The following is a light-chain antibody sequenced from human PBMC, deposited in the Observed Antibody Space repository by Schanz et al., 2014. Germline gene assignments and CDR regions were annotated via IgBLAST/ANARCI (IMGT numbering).Light chain of an antibody. Sequence: DIVLTQSPATLSLSPGERATLSCRASQSVGSYLAWYQQTPGQAPRLLIYGASRRATGIPDRFSGSGSGTDFTLTISRLEPEDFAVYYCQQYGSSPPYTFGQGTKLEIK. CDR3: QQYGSSPPYT. CDR2: GAS. CDR1: QSVGSY. V-gene: IGKV3-20*01. J-gene: IGKJ2*01.